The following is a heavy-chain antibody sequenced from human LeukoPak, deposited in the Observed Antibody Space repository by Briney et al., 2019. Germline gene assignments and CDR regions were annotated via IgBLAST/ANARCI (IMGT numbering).Heavy chain of an antibody. V-gene: IGHV3-23*01. CDR1: GFTLSNYD. CDR3: ANNDYNNPEG. CDR2: ISGRGGRT. D-gene: IGHD4-11*01. Sequence: TGGSLRLSCAASGFTLSNYDMSWVRQAPGKGLAGVSAISGRGGRTYYADSVKGRFTISRDHPKNTLYLQMNSLRAEDTAVYYCANNDYNNPEGWGQGTLVTVSS. J-gene: IGHJ4*02.